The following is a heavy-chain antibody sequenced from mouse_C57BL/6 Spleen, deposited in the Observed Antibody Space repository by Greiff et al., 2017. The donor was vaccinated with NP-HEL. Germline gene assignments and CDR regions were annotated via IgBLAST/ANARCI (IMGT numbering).Heavy chain of an antibody. D-gene: IGHD1-1*01. CDR1: GYAFSSSW. CDR3: ARDYGSSYPYFDY. Sequence: VQLQQSGPELVKPGASVKISCKASGYAFSSSWMNWVKQRPGKGLEWIGRIYPGDGDTNYNGKFKGKATLTADKSSSTAYMQLSSLTSEDSAVYFVARDYGSSYPYFDYWGQGTTLTVSS. CDR2: IYPGDGDT. J-gene: IGHJ2*01. V-gene: IGHV1-82*01.